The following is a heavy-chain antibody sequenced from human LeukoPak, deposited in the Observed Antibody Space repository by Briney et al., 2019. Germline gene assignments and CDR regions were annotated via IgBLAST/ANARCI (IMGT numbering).Heavy chain of an antibody. D-gene: IGHD3-22*01. J-gene: IGHJ6*02. CDR2: IYHSGST. CDR1: GGSISSGGYS. CDR3: ARERYYDSSGSPKARRYYYGMDV. V-gene: IGHV4-30-2*01. Sequence: SQTLSLTCAVSGGSISSGGYSWSWIRQPPGKGLEWIGYIYHSGSTYYNPSLKSRVTISVDRSKNQFSLKLSSVTAADTAVYYCARERYYDSSGSPKARRYYYGMDVWGQGTTVTVSS.